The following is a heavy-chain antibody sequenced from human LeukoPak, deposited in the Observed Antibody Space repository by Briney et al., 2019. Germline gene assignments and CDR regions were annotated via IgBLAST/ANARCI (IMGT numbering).Heavy chain of an antibody. CDR2: IYSGGST. CDR1: GFTVSSNY. J-gene: IGHJ4*02. D-gene: IGHD3-22*01. CDR3: ARDTRGYYDSSGYYYPMAY. V-gene: IGHV3-66*01. Sequence: PGGSLRLSCAASGFTVSSNYMSWVRQAPGKGLEWVSVIYSGGSTYYADSVKGRFTIPRDNSKNTLYLQMNSLRAEDTAVYYCARDTRGYYDSSGYYYPMAYWGQGTLVTVSS.